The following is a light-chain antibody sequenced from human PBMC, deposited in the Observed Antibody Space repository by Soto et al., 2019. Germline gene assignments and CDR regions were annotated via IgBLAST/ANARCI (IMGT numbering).Light chain of an antibody. CDR3: QHYDSWPWT. J-gene: IGKJ1*01. CDR2: DAS. V-gene: IGKV1-5*01. Sequence: DIQMTQSPSTLSASVGDRVTITCPASQSIRSWLAWYQQRPGKAPKVLIYDASSLESGVPSRFSGSGSGTEFTLTISSLQPDDFATYYCQHYDSWPWTFGQGTKVDI. CDR1: QSIRSW.